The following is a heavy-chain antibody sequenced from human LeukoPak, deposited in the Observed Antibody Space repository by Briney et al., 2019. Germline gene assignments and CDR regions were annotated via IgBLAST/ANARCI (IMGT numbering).Heavy chain of an antibody. CDR3: ARGALNWVDP. CDR1: GFTFSDYY. Sequence: GGSLRLSCVASGFTFSDYYMSWIRQAPGKGLDWVSYIGSSVTSIYYADSVKGRFTISRDNANNSLYLQMNNLKAEDTAVYYCARGALNWVDPWGQGTLVTVSS. J-gene: IGHJ5*02. CDR2: IGSSVTSI. V-gene: IGHV3-11*01.